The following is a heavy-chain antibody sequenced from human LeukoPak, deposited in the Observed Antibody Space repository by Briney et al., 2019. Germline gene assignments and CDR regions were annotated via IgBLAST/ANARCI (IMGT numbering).Heavy chain of an antibody. J-gene: IGHJ6*02. CDR1: GGSFSGYY. Sequence: SETLSLTCAVYGGSFSGYYWSWIRQPPGKGLEWIGEINHSGSTNYNPSLKSRVTISVDTSKNQFSLKLSSVTAADTAVYYCARALGGSWLSLTSYGMDVWGQGTTVTVSS. CDR3: ARALGGSWLSLTSYGMDV. D-gene: IGHD6-13*01. CDR2: INHSGST. V-gene: IGHV4-34*01.